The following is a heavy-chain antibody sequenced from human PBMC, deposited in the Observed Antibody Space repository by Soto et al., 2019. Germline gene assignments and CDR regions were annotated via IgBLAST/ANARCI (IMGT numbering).Heavy chain of an antibody. J-gene: IGHJ4*02. CDR1: GFVFSHFA. D-gene: IGHD3-10*01. CDR3: AKDLDGGFGELFFDK. CDR2: ISGGSETT. V-gene: IGHV3-23*01. Sequence: EVQLLESGGGLVQPGGSLRLSCEASGFVFSHFALSWVRQAPGKGLEWVSGISGGSETTSYADSVKGRFTISRDNSKGTLFLQMNNLRAEDTATYSCAKDLDGGFGELFFDKWGQGTLVTVSS.